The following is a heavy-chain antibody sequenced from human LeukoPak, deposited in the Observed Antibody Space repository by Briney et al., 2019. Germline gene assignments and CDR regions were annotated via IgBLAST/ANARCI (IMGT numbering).Heavy chain of an antibody. D-gene: IGHD3-16*01. CDR1: GFTFSSYW. V-gene: IGHV3-7*01. Sequence: GGSLRLSCADSGFTFSSYWMSWVRQAPGKRLEWVANIKEDGSKKYYVDSVKGRFTISRDNAENSLYLQMNSLRAEDTAMYYCARDGRGGYLDYWGQGTLVTVSP. CDR3: ARDGRGGYLDY. J-gene: IGHJ4*02. CDR2: IKEDGSKK.